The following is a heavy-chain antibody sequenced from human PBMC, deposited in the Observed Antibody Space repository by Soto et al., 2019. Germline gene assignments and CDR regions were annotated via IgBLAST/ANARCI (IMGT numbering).Heavy chain of an antibody. D-gene: IGHD3-16*01. V-gene: IGHV1-2*02. CDR1: GYTFTGYY. Sequence: GASVKVSCKASGYTFTGYYMHWVRQAPGQGLEWMGWINPNSGGTNYAQKFQGRVTMTRDTSISTAYMELSRLRSDDTAGDYCASFPFLVGGVMDYYYYGMDVWGQGTTVTVSS. CDR3: ASFPFLVGGVMDYYYYGMDV. J-gene: IGHJ6*02. CDR2: INPNSGGT.